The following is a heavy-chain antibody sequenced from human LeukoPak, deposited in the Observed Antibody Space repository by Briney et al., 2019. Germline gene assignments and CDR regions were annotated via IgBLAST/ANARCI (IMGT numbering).Heavy chain of an antibody. CDR3: ARGRISLGIVVVDDAFDI. J-gene: IGHJ3*02. CDR1: GFTFSSYS. Sequence: GGSLRLSRAGSGFTFSSYSMNWVRQAPGKGLEWVSVITSSSSYIYYADSVKGRFTISRDNAKNSLYLQINSLRAEDTAVYFCARGRISLGIVVVDDAFDIWGQGTMVTVSS. V-gene: IGHV3-21*01. CDR2: ITSSSSYI. D-gene: IGHD3-22*01.